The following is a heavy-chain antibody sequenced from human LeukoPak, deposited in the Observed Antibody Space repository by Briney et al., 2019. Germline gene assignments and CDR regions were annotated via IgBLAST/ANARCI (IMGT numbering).Heavy chain of an antibody. CDR3: ARDPPGLTLGSPGDY. Sequence: ASVKVSCKASGYTFTSYGIAWVRQAPGQGLQWMGWISANNGDTSYSQKLLGRVTMTTDTSTNTAYVELRSLTSDDTAVYYCARDPPGLTLGSPGDYWGQGTLVIVSS. CDR1: GYTFTSYG. CDR2: ISANNGDT. D-gene: IGHD3-16*01. J-gene: IGHJ4*02. V-gene: IGHV1-18*01.